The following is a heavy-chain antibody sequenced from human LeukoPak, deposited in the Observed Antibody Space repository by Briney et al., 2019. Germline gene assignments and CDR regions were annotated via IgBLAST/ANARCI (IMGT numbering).Heavy chain of an antibody. CDR3: ARARPGIAARRGHFDY. D-gene: IGHD6-6*01. CDR2: INHSGST. CDR1: GGSFSDYY. J-gene: IGHJ4*02. Sequence: PSETLSLSCAISGGSFSDYYWSWIRQPPGKGLEWIGEINHSGSTNYNPSLKSRVTISVDTSKNQFSLKLSSVTAADTAVYYCARARPGIAARRGHFDYWGQGTLVTVSS. V-gene: IGHV4-34*01.